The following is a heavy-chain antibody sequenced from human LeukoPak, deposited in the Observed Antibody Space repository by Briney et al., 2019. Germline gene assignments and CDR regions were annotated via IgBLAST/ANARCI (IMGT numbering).Heavy chain of an antibody. J-gene: IGHJ4*02. D-gene: IGHD6-13*01. CDR2: INHSGST. V-gene: IGHV4-34*01. Sequence: LETLSLTCAVYGGSFSGYYWSWIRQPPGKGLEWIGEINHSGSTNYNPSLKSRVTISVDTSKNQFSLKLSSVTAADTAVYYCARDGSSFDYWGQGTLVTVSS. CDR1: GGSFSGYY. CDR3: ARDGSSFDY.